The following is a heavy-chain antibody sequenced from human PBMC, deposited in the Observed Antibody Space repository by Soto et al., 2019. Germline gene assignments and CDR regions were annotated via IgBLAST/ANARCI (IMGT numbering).Heavy chain of an antibody. Sequence: EVQLVESVGGFVQPGGALRLSCVASRFSFTNAWMSWVRQAQGKGQEWVGRIKSKTEVGTADYAAHGKGSFTISRDDSQNTLYLHMDTLNTEDTALYHCSTAIGIYGLDIWGQGTTVTVSS. CDR2: IKSKTEVGTA. CDR3: STAIGIYGLDI. D-gene: IGHD1-26*01. J-gene: IGHJ6*02. V-gene: IGHV3-15*01. CDR1: RFSFTNAW.